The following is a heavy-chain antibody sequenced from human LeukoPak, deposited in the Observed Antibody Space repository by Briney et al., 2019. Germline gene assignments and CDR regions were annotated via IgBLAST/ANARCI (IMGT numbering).Heavy chain of an antibody. D-gene: IGHD3-3*01. J-gene: IGHJ5*02. Sequence: GGSLRLSCEASGFTFRNYAMNWVRQAPGKGLEWVSYISSSSSIYYADPVKGRFTISRDNAKNSLYLQMNSLRAEDTAVYYCARDPGRVRFLEPLSQPLNWFDPWGQGTLVTVSS. CDR1: GFTFRNYA. V-gene: IGHV3-48*01. CDR3: ARDPGRVRFLEPLSQPLNWFDP. CDR2: ISSSSSI.